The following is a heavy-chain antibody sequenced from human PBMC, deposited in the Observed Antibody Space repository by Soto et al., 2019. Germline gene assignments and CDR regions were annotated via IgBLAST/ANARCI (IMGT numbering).Heavy chain of an antibody. Sequence: ASVKVSCKASGITFTTYAIHWVRQAPGQGLEWMGWISAYNGNTNYAQKLQGRVTMTTDTSTSTAYMELRSLRSDDTAAYYCARDGPPTDYWGQGTLVTVSS. V-gene: IGHV1-18*01. CDR2: ISAYNGNT. J-gene: IGHJ4*02. CDR3: ARDGPPTDY. CDR1: GITFTTYA.